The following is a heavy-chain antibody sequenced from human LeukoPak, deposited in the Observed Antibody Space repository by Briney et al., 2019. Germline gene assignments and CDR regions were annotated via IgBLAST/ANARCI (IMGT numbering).Heavy chain of an antibody. D-gene: IGHD3-16*01. CDR3: GRAFPPLRTSSAGDL. CDR2: ISGRSSHV. CDR1: GFSFSDYD. J-gene: IGHJ1*01. Sequence: PGGSLRLSCSASGFSFSDYDMNWVRQAPGKGLEWVSAISGRSSHVYYGESVKGRFTISRDNAKNSLYLQLDSLGVEGTAVYYCGRAFPPLRTSSAGDLWGQGTLVTVS. V-gene: IGHV3-21*01.